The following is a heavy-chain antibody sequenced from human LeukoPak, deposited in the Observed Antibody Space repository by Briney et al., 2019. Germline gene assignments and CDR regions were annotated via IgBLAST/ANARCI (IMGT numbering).Heavy chain of an antibody. CDR3: AKDQVSTVTYHDY. J-gene: IGHJ4*02. D-gene: IGHD4-17*01. CDR1: GFTFSSYA. Sequence: GGSLRLSCAASGFTFSSYAMSWVRQAPGNGLEWVSTISASGGSTYYADSVKGRFTISRDNSKNTLYLQMNSLRAEDTAVYYCAKDQVSTVTYHDYWGQGALVTVSP. V-gene: IGHV3-23*01. CDR2: ISASGGST.